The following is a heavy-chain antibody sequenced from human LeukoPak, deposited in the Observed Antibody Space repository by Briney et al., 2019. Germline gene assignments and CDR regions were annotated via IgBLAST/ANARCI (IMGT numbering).Heavy chain of an antibody. Sequence: PSETLSLTCTGSGGSISNYYWSWIRQPPGKGLKWIGYIYYSGSTNYNPSLKGRVSISVDTSKNQFSLKVSSVTAADTAVYCCARDGLRSGYSYGYFDYWGQGTLVTVSS. D-gene: IGHD5-18*01. CDR2: IYYSGST. J-gene: IGHJ4*02. CDR3: ARDGLRSGYSYGYFDY. V-gene: IGHV4-59*12. CDR1: GGSISNYY.